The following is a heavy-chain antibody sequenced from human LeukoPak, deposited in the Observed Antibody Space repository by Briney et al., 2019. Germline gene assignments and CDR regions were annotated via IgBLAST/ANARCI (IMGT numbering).Heavy chain of an antibody. CDR3: ASEREDYYYGMDV. V-gene: IGHV3-74*01. J-gene: IGHJ6*02. CDR1: GFTFSSYW. CDR2: INSDGSST. Sequence: GGSLRLSCAASGFTFSSYWMHWVRQAPGKGLVWVSRINSDGSSTSYADSVKGRFTISRDNAKNTLYLQMNSLRAEDTAVYYCASEREDYYYGMDVWGQGTTVTVSS.